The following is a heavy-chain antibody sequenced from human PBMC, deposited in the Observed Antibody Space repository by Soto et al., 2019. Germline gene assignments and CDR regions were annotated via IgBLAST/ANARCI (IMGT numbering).Heavy chain of an antibody. CDR3: ARSPLGSYGNY. Sequence: SETLSLTCAVYGGSFSGYYWSWIRQPPGKGLEWIGEINHSGSTNYNPSLKSRVTISVDTSKNQFSLKLSSVTAADTAVYYCARSPLGSYGNYWGQGTLVTVS. CDR2: INHSGST. J-gene: IGHJ4*02. D-gene: IGHD5-18*01. V-gene: IGHV4-34*01. CDR1: GGSFSGYY.